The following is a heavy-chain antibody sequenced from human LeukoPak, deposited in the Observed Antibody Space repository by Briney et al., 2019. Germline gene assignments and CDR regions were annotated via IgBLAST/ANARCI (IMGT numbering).Heavy chain of an antibody. CDR3: ARNPMGALRYFDWLPPSLCYFDY. J-gene: IGHJ4*02. V-gene: IGHV1-18*01. CDR1: GYTFTSYG. CDR2: ISAYNGNT. D-gene: IGHD3-9*01. Sequence: GASVKVSCKASGYTFTSYGISWVRQAPGQGLEWMGWISAYNGNTNYAQKLQGRVTMTTDTSTSTAYMELRSLRSDDTAVYYCARNPMGALRYFDWLPPSLCYFDYWGQGTLVTASS.